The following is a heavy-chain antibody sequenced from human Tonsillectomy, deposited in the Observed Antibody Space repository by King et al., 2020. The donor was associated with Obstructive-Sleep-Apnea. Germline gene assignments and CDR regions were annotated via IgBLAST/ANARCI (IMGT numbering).Heavy chain of an antibody. Sequence: QLVQSGGGVVQPEKSLRLSCAASGFSFNSYGLHWVRQAPGKGLDWVASISNDGTKTYYADSVKGRFTISRDISKNTLYLEMSSLRVEDTALYFCVETRTSTHWGQGTLVTVSS. D-gene: IGHD1-7*01. V-gene: IGHV3-30*04. CDR1: GFSFNSYG. CDR2: ISNDGTKT. J-gene: IGHJ4*02. CDR3: VETRTSTH.